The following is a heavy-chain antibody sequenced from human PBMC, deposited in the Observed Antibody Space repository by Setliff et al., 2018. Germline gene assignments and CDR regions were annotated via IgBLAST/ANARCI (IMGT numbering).Heavy chain of an antibody. Sequence: SETLSLTCNVSGVSISSYYWSWIRQPPGKGLESIGYIQKSGSTNYNPSLMSRVSISVDTSKNQFSLKLRSVTAADTAVYYCARLSWNGLRYYGLDVWGQGTAVTVSS. CDR2: IQKSGST. D-gene: IGHD3-3*01. CDR1: GVSISSYY. J-gene: IGHJ6*02. CDR3: ARLSWNGLRYYGLDV. V-gene: IGHV4-59*01.